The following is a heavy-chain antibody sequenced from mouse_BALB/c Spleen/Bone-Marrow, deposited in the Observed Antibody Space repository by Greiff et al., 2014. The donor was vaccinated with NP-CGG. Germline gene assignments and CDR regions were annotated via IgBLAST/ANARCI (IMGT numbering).Heavy chain of an antibody. J-gene: IGHJ3*01. Sequence: QLQLKQSGPGLVAPSQSLSITCTVSGFSLTNYCVHWVRQPPGKGLEWLGAIWAGGSTNYKSALMSRLSISKDNSKSQVFLKMNSLQTDDTAMYYCARDGATATLAYWGQGTLVTVSA. CDR2: IWAGGST. CDR1: GFSLTNYC. CDR3: ARDGATATLAY. D-gene: IGHD1-2*01. V-gene: IGHV2-9*02.